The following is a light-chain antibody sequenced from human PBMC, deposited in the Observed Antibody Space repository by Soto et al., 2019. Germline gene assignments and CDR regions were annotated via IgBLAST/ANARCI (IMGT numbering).Light chain of an antibody. V-gene: IGKV1-5*01. J-gene: IGKJ3*01. CDR3: QQYTSYWRT. CDR2: DAS. CDR1: QSISSW. Sequence: DIQMTQSPSTLSASVGDRVTITCRASQSISSWLAWYQQKPGKAPKLLIYDASSLESGVPSRFSGSGSGTEFTLTISSLQPDDFATYYCQQYTSYWRTFGPGTKVDIK.